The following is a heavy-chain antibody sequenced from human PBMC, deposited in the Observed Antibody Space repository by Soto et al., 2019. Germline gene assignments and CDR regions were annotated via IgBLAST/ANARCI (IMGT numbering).Heavy chain of an antibody. CDR2: ISSSGSPI. CDR3: ARSWGVYCSSTSCYSPWLDP. J-gene: IGHJ5*02. V-gene: IGHV3-48*03. D-gene: IGHD2-2*02. Sequence: GSLRLSCAASGFTFSSYEMNWVRQAPGKGLEWVSYISSSGSPIDYADSVKGRFTISRDNAKNSLYLQMNSLRDEDTAVYYCARSWGVYCSSTSCYSPWLDPWGQGTQVTVSS. CDR1: GFTFSSYE.